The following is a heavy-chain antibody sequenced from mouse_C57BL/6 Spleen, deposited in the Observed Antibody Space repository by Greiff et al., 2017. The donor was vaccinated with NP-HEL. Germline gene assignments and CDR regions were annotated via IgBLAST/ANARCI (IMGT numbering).Heavy chain of an antibody. V-gene: IGHV1-52*01. D-gene: IGHD3-2*02. Sequence: QVQLQQPGAELVRPGSSVKLSCKASGYTFTSYWMHWVKQRPIQGLEWIGNIDPSDSETHYNQKFKDKATLTVDKSSSTAYMQLSSLTSEDSAVYYCARLDSSGYRAMDYWGQGTSVTVSS. J-gene: IGHJ4*01. CDR1: GYTFTSYW. CDR2: IDPSDSET. CDR3: ARLDSSGYRAMDY.